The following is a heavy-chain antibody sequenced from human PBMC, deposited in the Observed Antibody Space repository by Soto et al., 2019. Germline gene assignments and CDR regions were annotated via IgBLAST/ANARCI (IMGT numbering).Heavy chain of an antibody. V-gene: IGHV3-33*01. CDR2: IEYDGSNK. Sequence: QVQLVESGGGVVQTGRSLRLSSAVSGFTFSSYGMHWVRQAPGKGLEWVAAIEYDGSNKFYADSVKGRFTISRDKSKNTLYLQMNGLRAEDTAVYYCARGLGRWFFDLWGRGTLVTVSS. CDR1: GFTFSSYG. D-gene: IGHD7-27*01. CDR3: ARGLGRWFFDL. J-gene: IGHJ2*01.